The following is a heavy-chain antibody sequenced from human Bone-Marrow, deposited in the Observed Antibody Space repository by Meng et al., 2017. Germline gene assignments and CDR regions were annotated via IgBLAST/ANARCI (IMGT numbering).Heavy chain of an antibody. D-gene: IGHD6-13*01. CDR1: GGTFSSYA. V-gene: IGHV1-69*13. CDR2: IIPIFGTA. CDR3: ARDEDIAAAGKLFGVY. J-gene: IGHJ4*02. Sequence: SVKVSCKASGGTFSSYAISWVRQAPGQGREWMGGIIPIFGTADYAQKFQGRVTITADESTSTAYMELNSLRSEDTAVYYCARDEDIAAAGKLFGVYWGQGTLVTVSS.